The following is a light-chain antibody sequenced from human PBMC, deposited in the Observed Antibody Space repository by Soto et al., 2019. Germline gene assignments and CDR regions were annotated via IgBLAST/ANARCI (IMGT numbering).Light chain of an antibody. J-gene: IGKJ1*01. V-gene: IGKV3-15*01. CDR1: QSVSSN. CDR3: QQYGSSYPWT. Sequence: EIVMTQSPATLSVSPGERVTLSCRASQSVSSNLAWYQQKVGQAPRLLIYGASTRATGIPDRFSGSGSGTDFTLTISSLEPEDFAVYYCQQYGSSYPWTFGQGTKVDIK. CDR2: GAS.